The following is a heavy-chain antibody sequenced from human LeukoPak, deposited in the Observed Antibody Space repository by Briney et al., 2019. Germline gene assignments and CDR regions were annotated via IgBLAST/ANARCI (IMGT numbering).Heavy chain of an antibody. D-gene: IGHD3-9*01. CDR2: ISYDGSNK. J-gene: IGHJ6*02. Sequence: GGSLRLSCAASGFTFSSYGMHWVRQAPGKGLEWVAVISYDGSNKYYADSVKGRFTISRDNSKDTLYLQMNSLRAEDTAVYYCAKTLLRYFDWLMRLPHYYYYYGMDVWAKGPRSPSP. CDR3: AKTLLRYFDWLMRLPHYYYYYGMDV. V-gene: IGHV3-30*18. CDR1: GFTFSSYG.